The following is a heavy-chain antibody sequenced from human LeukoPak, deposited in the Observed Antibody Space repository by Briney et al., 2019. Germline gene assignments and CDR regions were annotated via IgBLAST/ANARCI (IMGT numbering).Heavy chain of an antibody. CDR2: IYTNGNT. Sequence: SETLSLTCTVSGGSISSNNYYWSWLRQPAGKGLEWIGRIYTNGNTNYNPSLKSRVTISVDASENQFSLKVTSVTAADTAVYYCARDGGSSNWYDVHIGNWFDPWGQGTLVTVSS. CDR3: ARDGGSSNWYDVHIGNWFDP. V-gene: IGHV4-61*02. J-gene: IGHJ5*02. CDR1: GGSISSNNYY. D-gene: IGHD6-13*01.